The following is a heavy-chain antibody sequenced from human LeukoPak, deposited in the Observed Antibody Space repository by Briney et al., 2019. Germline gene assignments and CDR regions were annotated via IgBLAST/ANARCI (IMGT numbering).Heavy chain of an antibody. CDR3: AKENYYYGMDV. V-gene: IGHV3-30*18. CDR1: GFTFSSYG. Sequence: QPGGSLRLSCAASGFTFSSYGMHWVRQAPGKGVEGVAVISYDGSNKYYADSVKGRFTISRDNSKNTLYLQMNSLRAEDTAVYYCAKENYYYGMDVWGQGTTVTVSS. J-gene: IGHJ6*02. CDR2: ISYDGSNK.